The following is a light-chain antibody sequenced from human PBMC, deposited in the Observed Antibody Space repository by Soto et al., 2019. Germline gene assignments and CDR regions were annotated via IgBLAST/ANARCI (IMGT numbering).Light chain of an antibody. Sequence: QSALTQPPSASGSPGQSVTISCTGTSSDVGGYNYVSWYQQHPGKAPKLMIYEVTKRPSGVPDRFSGSKSGNTASLTVSGLQAEDEADYYCSSDAGSNNLKVFGTGTKLTVL. CDR2: EVT. J-gene: IGLJ1*01. CDR3: SSDAGSNNLKV. V-gene: IGLV2-8*01. CDR1: SSDVGGYNY.